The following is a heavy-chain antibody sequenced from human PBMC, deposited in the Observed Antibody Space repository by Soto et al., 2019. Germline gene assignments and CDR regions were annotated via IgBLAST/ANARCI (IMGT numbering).Heavy chain of an antibody. Sequence: GGSLRLSCAASGFTFSSYSMNWVRQAPGKGLEWVSSISSSSSYIYYADSVKGRFTISRDNAKNSLYLQMNSLRAEDTAVYYCARDPDYGSGSNYFDYWGQGTLVTVSS. CDR2: ISSSSSYI. D-gene: IGHD3-10*01. CDR3: ARDPDYGSGSNYFDY. J-gene: IGHJ4*02. CDR1: GFTFSSYS. V-gene: IGHV3-21*01.